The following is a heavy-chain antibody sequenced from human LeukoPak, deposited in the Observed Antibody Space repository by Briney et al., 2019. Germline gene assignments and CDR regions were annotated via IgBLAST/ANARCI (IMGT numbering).Heavy chain of an antibody. J-gene: IGHJ4*02. Sequence: GGSLRLSCAASGFTFSSYAMSWVRQAPGKGLEWVSAISGSGGSTYYADSVKGRFTISRDNSKNTLYLQMNSLRAEDTAVYYCAKDDEKMVRGTYYFDYWGQGTLVTVSS. V-gene: IGHV3-23*01. CDR1: GFTFSSYA. CDR2: ISGSGGST. D-gene: IGHD3-10*01. CDR3: AKDDEKMVRGTYYFDY.